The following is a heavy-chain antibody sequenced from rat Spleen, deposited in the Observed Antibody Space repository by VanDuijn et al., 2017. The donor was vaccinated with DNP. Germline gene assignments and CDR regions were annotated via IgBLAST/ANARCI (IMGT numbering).Heavy chain of an antibody. J-gene: IGHJ2*01. CDR1: GFTFSGFV. CDR2: ISNTGDNT. D-gene: IGHD3-8*01. CDR3: TSNPHIRTAAPFDY. Sequence: EVQLVESGGGLVQPGRSLKLSCAASGFTFSGFVMAWVRQAPKKGLEWVATISNTGDNTYYSDSVKGRFSLSRDNAKSTLYLQVNSLRSEDTATYYCTSNPHIRTAAPFDYWGQGVMVTVSS. V-gene: IGHV5-46*01.